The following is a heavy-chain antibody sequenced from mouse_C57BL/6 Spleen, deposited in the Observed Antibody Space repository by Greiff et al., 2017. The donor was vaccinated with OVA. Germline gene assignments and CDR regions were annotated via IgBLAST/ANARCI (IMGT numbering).Heavy chain of an antibody. J-gene: IGHJ1*03. CDR3: TRSGYYGSSNWYFDV. Sequence: QVQLQQSGAELVRPGASVTLSCKASGYTFTDYEMHWVKQTPVHGLEWIGAIDPETGGTAYNQKFKGKAILTADKSSSTAYMEVRSLTSEDSAVYYCTRSGYYGSSNWYFDVWGTGTTVTVSS. CDR2: IDPETGGT. D-gene: IGHD1-1*01. CDR1: GYTFTDYE. V-gene: IGHV1-15*01.